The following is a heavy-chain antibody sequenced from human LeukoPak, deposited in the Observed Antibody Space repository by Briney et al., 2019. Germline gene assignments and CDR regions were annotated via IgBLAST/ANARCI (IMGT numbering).Heavy chain of an antibody. CDR2: MDPINGNT. Sequence: ASVKVSCKASGFTLTNYDINWVRQAPGQGLEWMGWMDPINGNTGYARKFQGRVTMTRDTSISTAYMELRSLTSEDTAIYYCVRDGEGVAISVNFWFDPWGQGTLVTVSS. D-gene: IGHD3-10*01. CDR1: GFTLTNYD. V-gene: IGHV1-8*01. J-gene: IGHJ5*02. CDR3: VRDGEGVAISVNFWFDP.